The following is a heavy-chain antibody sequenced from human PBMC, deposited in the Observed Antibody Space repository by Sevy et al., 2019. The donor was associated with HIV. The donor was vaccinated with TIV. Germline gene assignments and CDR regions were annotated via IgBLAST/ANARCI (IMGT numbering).Heavy chain of an antibody. CDR3: AGGKLGECSCGGCPEVGHHYYYYYGMDV. V-gene: IGHV3-33*01. D-gene: IGHD2-15*01. Sequence: GGSLRLSCAASGFTFSSYGMHWVRQAPGKGLEWVAVIWYDGSNKYYADSVKGRFTISRDNSKNTLYLQMNSLRAEDMEVYYWAGGKLGECSCGGCPEVGHHYYYYYGMDVWGQGTTVTVSS. CDR2: IWYDGSNK. J-gene: IGHJ6*02. CDR1: GFTFSSYG.